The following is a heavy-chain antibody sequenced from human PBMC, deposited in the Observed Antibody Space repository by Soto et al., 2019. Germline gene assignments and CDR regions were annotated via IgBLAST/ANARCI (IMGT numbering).Heavy chain of an antibody. Sequence: PVDSLKISYKASGDSCSTFRIAWVRQMPGKGLEWMGIIHPGDSDTRYSPSFQGQVTMSVDRSINTAYMQWSSLKASASAIYSCASQRLPGAPHAVGGQGTLVTVSS. CDR3: ASQRLPGAPHAV. J-gene: IGHJ4*02. CDR2: IHPGDSDT. D-gene: IGHD2-2*01. CDR1: GDSCSTFR. V-gene: IGHV5-51*01.